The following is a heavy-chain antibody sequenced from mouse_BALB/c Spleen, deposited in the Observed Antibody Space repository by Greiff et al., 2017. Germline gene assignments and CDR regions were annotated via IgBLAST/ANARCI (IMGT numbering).Heavy chain of an antibody. CDR2: ISSGGSYT. J-gene: IGHJ2*01. V-gene: IGHV5-6-4*01. CDR3: ARDHYGSSFHFDY. Sequence: EVKLMESGGGLVKPGGSLKLSCAASGFTFSSYTMSWVRQTPEKRLEWVATISSGGSYTYYPDSVKGRFTISRDNAKNTLYLQMSSLKSEDTAMYYCARDHYGSSFHFDYWGQGTTLTVSS. D-gene: IGHD1-1*01. CDR1: GFTFSSYT.